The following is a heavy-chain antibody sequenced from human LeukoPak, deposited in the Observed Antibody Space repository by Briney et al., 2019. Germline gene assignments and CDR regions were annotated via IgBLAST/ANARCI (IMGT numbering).Heavy chain of an antibody. CDR1: GFTFSSYA. CDR3: ARFSATYYNALDY. V-gene: IGHV3-23*01. J-gene: IGHJ4*02. D-gene: IGHD3-10*01. CDR2: ISGSGGRT. Sequence: GGSLRLSCATSGFTFSSYAMSWVRQAPGKGLEWVSSISGSGGRTIYADSVKGRFTISRDNAKNSLYLQMNSLRADDTAAYYCARFSATYYNALDYWGQGTLVSVSS.